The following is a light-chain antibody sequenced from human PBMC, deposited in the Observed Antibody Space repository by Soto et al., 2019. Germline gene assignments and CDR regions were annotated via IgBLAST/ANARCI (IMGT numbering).Light chain of an antibody. CDR3: SSYTSGTTRYV. Sequence: QSALTQPASVSGSPGQSVTISCTGTSSDVGGYNYVSWYQQNAGKAPKLTIYDVSNRPSGVSDRFSGSKSGNTASLTISGLQAEDEADYSCSSYTSGTTRYVFGTGTKLTVL. CDR2: DVS. V-gene: IGLV2-14*03. J-gene: IGLJ1*01. CDR1: SSDVGGYNY.